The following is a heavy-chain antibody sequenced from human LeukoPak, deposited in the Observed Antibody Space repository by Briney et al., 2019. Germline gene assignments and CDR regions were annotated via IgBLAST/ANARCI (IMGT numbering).Heavy chain of an antibody. Sequence: ASVKVSCKASGYTFTNYAMNWVRQAPGQGLEWMGWINPNSGGTNYAQKFQGRVTMTRDTSISTAYMELSRLRSDDTAVYYCARDSLIVVAGFDYWGQGTLVTVSS. V-gene: IGHV1-2*02. D-gene: IGHD3-22*01. CDR3: ARDSLIVVAGFDY. CDR2: INPNSGGT. CDR1: GYTFTNYA. J-gene: IGHJ4*02.